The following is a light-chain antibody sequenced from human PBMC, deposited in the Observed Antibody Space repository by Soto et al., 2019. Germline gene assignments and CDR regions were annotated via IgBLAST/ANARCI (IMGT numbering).Light chain of an antibody. CDR1: QRISTY. Sequence: DIQMTQSPSSLSASVGDRVTITCRASQRISTYLNWYQQKPGQAPKLLIYVASLLQSGVPSRFSGSGSGTDFTLTISSLQPEDFATYYCQQNYSTPRTFGQGTKVDIK. J-gene: IGKJ1*01. CDR2: VAS. V-gene: IGKV1-39*01. CDR3: QQNYSTPRT.